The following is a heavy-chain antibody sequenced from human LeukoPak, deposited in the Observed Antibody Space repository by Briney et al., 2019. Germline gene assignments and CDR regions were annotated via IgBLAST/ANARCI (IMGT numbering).Heavy chain of an antibody. CDR3: ARDRYCSGGSCYFGMDV. J-gene: IGHJ6*02. V-gene: IGHV3-48*02. CDR1: GFTFSSYS. CDR2: ISSSSTI. D-gene: IGHD2-15*01. Sequence: GGSLRLSCAASGFTFSSYSMNWGRQAPGKGLEWVSYISSSSTIYYADSVKGRFTISRDNAKNSLYLQMNSLRDEDTAVYYCARDRYCSGGSCYFGMDVWGQGTTVTVSS.